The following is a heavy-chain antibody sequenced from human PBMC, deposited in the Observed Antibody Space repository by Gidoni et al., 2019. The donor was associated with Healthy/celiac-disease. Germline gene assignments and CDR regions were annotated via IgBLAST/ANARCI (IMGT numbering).Heavy chain of an antibody. Sequence: QITLKESGPTLVKPTQTLTLTCTFSGFPLSTRGGGVGWIRQPPGKALEWLALIYWDDDKRYSPSLKSRLTITKDTSKNQVVLTMTNMDPVDTATYYCAHRLYYYGSGSYGTMFDYWGQGTLVTVSS. CDR3: AHRLYYYGSGSYGTMFDY. CDR1: GFPLSTRGGG. D-gene: IGHD3-10*01. CDR2: IYWDDDK. V-gene: IGHV2-5*02. J-gene: IGHJ4*02.